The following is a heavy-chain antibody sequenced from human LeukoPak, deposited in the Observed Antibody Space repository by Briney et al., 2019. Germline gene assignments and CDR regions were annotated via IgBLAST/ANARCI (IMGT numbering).Heavy chain of an antibody. CDR2: ISGSGGST. CDR1: GFTFSSYA. D-gene: IGHD5-12*01. J-gene: IGHJ6*02. CDR3: ATHERGYSGYDPEYYYYGMDV. Sequence: GGSLRLSCAASGFTFSSYAMSWVRQAPGKGLEWVSAISGSGGSTYYADSVKGRFTISRDNSKNTPYLQMNSLRAEDTAVYYCATHERGYSGYDPEYYYYGMDVWGQGTTVTVSS. V-gene: IGHV3-23*01.